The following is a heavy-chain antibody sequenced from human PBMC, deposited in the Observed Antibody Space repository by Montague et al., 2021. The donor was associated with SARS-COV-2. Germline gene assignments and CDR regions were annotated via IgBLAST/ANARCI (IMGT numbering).Heavy chain of an antibody. V-gene: IGHV4-38-2*02. Sequence: SETLSLTCTVSGYSISSGYYWCWIRQPPGKGLEWIGSIYHSGSTYYNPSLKSRVTLSRDTSKNHFSLKLQSVTPADTGVYYCARGQVTISGVLIFTPAAGHLDGWGQGTSVTVSS. CDR3: ARGQVTISGVLIFTPAAGHLDG. J-gene: IGHJ3*01. CDR2: IYHSGST. D-gene: IGHD3-3*01. CDR1: GYSISSGYY.